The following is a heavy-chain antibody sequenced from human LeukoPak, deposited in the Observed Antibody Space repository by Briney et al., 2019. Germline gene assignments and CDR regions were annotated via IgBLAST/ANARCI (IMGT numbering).Heavy chain of an antibody. J-gene: IGHJ4*02. Sequence: ASVKVSCKASGYTFTGYYMHWVRQAPGQGLEWMGRINPNSGGTNYAQKFQGRVTMTRDASISTAYMELSRLRSDDTAVYYCARDSNYYDSSGYQIIDYWGQGTLVTVSS. D-gene: IGHD3-22*01. CDR3: ARDSNYYDSSGYQIIDY. CDR1: GYTFTGYY. V-gene: IGHV1-2*06. CDR2: INPNSGGT.